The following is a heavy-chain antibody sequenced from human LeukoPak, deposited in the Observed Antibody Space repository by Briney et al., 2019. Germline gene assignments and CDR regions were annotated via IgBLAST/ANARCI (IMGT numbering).Heavy chain of an antibody. D-gene: IGHD3-9*01. CDR3: ARIYYDILTGYVTFDY. CDR1: GGSISSGGYY. J-gene: IGHJ4*02. CDR2: IYYSGST. Sequence: SQTLSLTCTVSGGSISSGGYYWSWIRQHPGKGPEWIGYIYYSGSTYYNPSLKSRVTISVDTSKNQFSLKLSSVTAAETAVYYCARIYYDILTGYVTFDYWGQGTLVTVSS. V-gene: IGHV4-31*03.